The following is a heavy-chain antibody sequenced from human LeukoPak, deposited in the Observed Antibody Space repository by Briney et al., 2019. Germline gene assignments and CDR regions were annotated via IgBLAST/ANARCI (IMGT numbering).Heavy chain of an antibody. CDR2: ISGSGGST. CDR3: ARGPGSRGIFDY. J-gene: IGHJ4*02. V-gene: IGHV3-23*01. D-gene: IGHD3-10*01. CDR1: GFTFSSYA. Sequence: GGSLRLSCAASGFTFSSYAMSWVRQAPGKGLDWVSAISGSGGSTYYADSVKGRFTISRDNSKSTLYLQMNSLRAEDTALYYCARGPGSRGIFDYWGQGTLVTVSS.